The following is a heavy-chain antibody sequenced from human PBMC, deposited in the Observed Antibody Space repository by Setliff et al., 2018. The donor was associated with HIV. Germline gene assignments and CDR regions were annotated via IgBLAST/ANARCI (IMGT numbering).Heavy chain of an antibody. D-gene: IGHD5-18*01. CDR1: GFTFSSYS. J-gene: IGHJ4*02. Sequence: GSLRLSCAASGFTFSSYSKNWVRQAPGKGLEWVSSISSSSSYIYYADSVKGRFTISRDNAKNSLYLQMNSLRAEDTAVYYCARGGYSYGQGFDYWGQGTLVTVSS. CDR2: ISSSSSYI. CDR3: ARGGYSYGQGFDY. V-gene: IGHV3-21*01.